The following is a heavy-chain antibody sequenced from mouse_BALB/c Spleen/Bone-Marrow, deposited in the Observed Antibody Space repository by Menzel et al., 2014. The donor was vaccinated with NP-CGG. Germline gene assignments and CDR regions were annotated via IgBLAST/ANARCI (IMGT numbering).Heavy chain of an antibody. CDR1: GYTFTSSW. CDR3: ARRYRYAYYFDY. D-gene: IGHD2-14*01. Sequence: VQLQQSGSVLVRPGASVKLSCKASGYTFTSSWMHWAKQRPGQGLEWIGEIHPNSGNTNYNEKFKGKATLTVDTSSSTAYVELRSLTSEDSAVYYGARRYRYAYYFDYWGQGTTLTVSS. CDR2: IHPNSGNT. J-gene: IGHJ2*01. V-gene: IGHV1S130*01.